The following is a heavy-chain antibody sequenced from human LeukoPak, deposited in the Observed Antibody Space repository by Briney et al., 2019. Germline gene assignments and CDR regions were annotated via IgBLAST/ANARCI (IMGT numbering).Heavy chain of an antibody. D-gene: IGHD1-26*01. V-gene: IGHV3-23*01. J-gene: IGHJ4*02. CDR3: AKDSRFLGADY. Sequence: GGSLRLSCAASGFTFSKHAMSWVRQAPGKGLEWVSGISGDGDSTYYADSVKGRFTISRDNSKNTLYLQMNSLRAEDTAVYYCAKDSRFLGADYWGQGTLVTVSS. CDR1: GFTFSKHA. CDR2: ISGDGDST.